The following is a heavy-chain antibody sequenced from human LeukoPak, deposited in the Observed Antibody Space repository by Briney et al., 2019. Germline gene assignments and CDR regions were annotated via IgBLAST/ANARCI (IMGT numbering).Heavy chain of an antibody. Sequence: GGSLRLSCAVSGFTFSSNAMHWVRQAPGKGQEWVAVISYDGSSKNYADSVKGRFTISRDNSKNTLFLQMNSLRADDTAIYYCARDLMSTIYYYYGMDVWGQGTTVTVSS. D-gene: IGHD5-24*01. CDR2: ISYDGSSK. J-gene: IGHJ6*02. CDR3: ARDLMSTIYYYYGMDV. V-gene: IGHV3-30-3*01. CDR1: GFTFSSNA.